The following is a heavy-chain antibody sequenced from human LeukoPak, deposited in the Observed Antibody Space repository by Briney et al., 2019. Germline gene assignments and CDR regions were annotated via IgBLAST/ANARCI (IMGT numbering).Heavy chain of an antibody. CDR2: IFTAGST. V-gene: IGHV3-53*01. CDR3: AGGNSWPGLSY. D-gene: IGHD6-13*01. CDR1: GFTFDDYG. Sequence: PGGSLRLSCAASGFTFDDYGMSWVRQAPGKGLEWVSVIFTAGSTYNADSVKGRFSISRDKSKNTLYLQMNTLRAEDTAVYFCAGGNSWPGLSYWGQGTLLTVSS. J-gene: IGHJ4*02.